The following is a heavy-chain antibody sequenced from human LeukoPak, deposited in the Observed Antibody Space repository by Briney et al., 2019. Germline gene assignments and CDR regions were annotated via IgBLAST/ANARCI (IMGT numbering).Heavy chain of an antibody. D-gene: IGHD4-17*01. CDR1: GFTFSIYS. CDR3: ATGGGDYGDYSGY. CDR2: ITSSGATI. V-gene: IGHV3-48*04. J-gene: IGHJ4*02. Sequence: PGGSLRLSCAASGFTFSIYSMNWVRQAPGKGLEWLSYITSSGATIYYADSIEGRFTVSRDNSKNSLYVQMNSLRAEDTAVYYCATGGGDYGDYSGYWGQGTLVTVSS.